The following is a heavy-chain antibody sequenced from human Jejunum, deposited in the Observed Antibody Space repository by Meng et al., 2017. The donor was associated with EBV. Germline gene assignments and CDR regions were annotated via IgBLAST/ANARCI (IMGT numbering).Heavy chain of an antibody. CDR2: INIGNGNT. Sequence: VQVVQLGAGVKKPGASVKVPCRASGYMFISYARHWGRQAPGQRLEWMGWINIGNGNTKYSQKFHGRLTISRDTSANTAYLELSSLTSEDTAIYYCATGDDYGNSNFDYWGQGTLVTVSS. D-gene: IGHD2/OR15-2a*01. J-gene: IGHJ4*02. CDR3: ATGDDYGNSNFDY. CDR1: GYMFISYA. V-gene: IGHV1-3*04.